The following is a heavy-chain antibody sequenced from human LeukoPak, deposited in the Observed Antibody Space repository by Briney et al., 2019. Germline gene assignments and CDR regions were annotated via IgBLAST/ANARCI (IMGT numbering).Heavy chain of an antibody. CDR2: IYYSGST. Sequence: SEALSLTCTVSGGSISSSSYYWGWIRQPPGKGLEWIGSIYYSGSTYYNPSLKSRVTISVDTSKNQFSLKLSSVTAADTAVYYCARQNYDFWSGYYTVPYNWGQGTLVTVSS. D-gene: IGHD3-3*01. CDR1: GGSISSSSYY. V-gene: IGHV4-39*01. CDR3: ARQNYDFWSGYYTVPYN. J-gene: IGHJ4*02.